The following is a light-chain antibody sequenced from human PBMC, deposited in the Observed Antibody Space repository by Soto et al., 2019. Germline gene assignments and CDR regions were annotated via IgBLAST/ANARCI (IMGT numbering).Light chain of an antibody. CDR1: RTINTY. J-gene: IGKJ5*01. CDR3: QQYDNLPRT. Sequence: VRMTQSPSSLSASFGDTITITCRASRTINTYLNWFQQKPGEPPRLLIYGASTLHDGVPSRFSGSGSGADFTLTISGLQPEDIATYYCQQYDNLPRTFGQGTRLEIK. V-gene: IGKV1-33*01. CDR2: GAS.